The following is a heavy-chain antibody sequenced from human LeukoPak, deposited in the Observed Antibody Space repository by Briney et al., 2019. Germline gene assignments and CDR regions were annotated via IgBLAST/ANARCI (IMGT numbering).Heavy chain of an antibody. CDR1: GGSFSGYY. V-gene: IGHV4-34*01. CDR3: ARGHPGCSGGSCYSDY. D-gene: IGHD2-15*01. J-gene: IGHJ4*02. CDR2: INHSGST. Sequence: SETLSLTCAVYGGSFSGYYWSWIRQPPGKGLEWIGEINHSGSTNHNPSLKSRVTISVDTSKNQFSLKLSSVTAADTAVYYCARGHPGCSGGSCYSDYWGQGTLVTVSS.